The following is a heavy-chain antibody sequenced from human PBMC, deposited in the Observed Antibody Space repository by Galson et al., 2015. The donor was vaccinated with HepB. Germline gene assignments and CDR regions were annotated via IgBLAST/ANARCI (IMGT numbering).Heavy chain of an antibody. V-gene: IGHV5-10-1*01. J-gene: IGHJ3*01. CDR3: ARQAIGYSSRGDGFDL. CDR2: IDPVDSYT. CDR1: GYNFTNYW. Sequence: QSGAEVKKPGESLRISCQGSGYNFTNYWVTWVRQMPGEGLEWMGKIDPVDSYTNYSPSFQGHVTIPTDKSISTAYLQWSSLKASDTAMYYCARQAIGYSSRGDGFDLWGQGTLVTLSS. D-gene: IGHD6-19*01.